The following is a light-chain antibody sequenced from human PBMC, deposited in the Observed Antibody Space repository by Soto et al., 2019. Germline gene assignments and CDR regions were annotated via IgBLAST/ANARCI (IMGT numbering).Light chain of an antibody. CDR3: SSYAGSNNYVV. V-gene: IGLV2-8*01. J-gene: IGLJ2*01. CDR2: EVS. CDR1: NSDVGGYNY. Sequence: QSVLNQPPSASGSPGQSVTISCTGTNSDVGGYNYVSWYQQHPGKAPKLMIYEVSKRPSGVPDRFSGSKSGNTASLTVSGLQAEDESDYYCSSYAGSNNYVVFGGGTKLTVL.